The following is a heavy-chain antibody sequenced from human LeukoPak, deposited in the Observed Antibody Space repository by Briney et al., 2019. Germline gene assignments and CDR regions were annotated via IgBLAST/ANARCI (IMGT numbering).Heavy chain of an antibody. D-gene: IGHD6-19*01. J-gene: IGHJ5*02. CDR1: GDSVSSNSAA. CDR3: ARGGIAVAGNNWFDP. V-gene: IGHV6-1*01. CDR2: TYYRSKWYN. Sequence: SQTLSLTFAISGDSVSSNSAAWNWIRQSPSRGLEWLGSTYYRSKWYNDYAVSVKSRITINPDTSKNQFSLQLNSVTPEDTAVYYCARGGIAVAGNNWFDPWGQGTLVTASS.